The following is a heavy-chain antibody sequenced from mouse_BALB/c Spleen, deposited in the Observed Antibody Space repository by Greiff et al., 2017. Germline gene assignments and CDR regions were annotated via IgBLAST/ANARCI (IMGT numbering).Heavy chain of an antibody. CDR1: GDSITSGY. V-gene: IGHV3-8*02. CDR3: ARRGLSTMITTDGAMDY. D-gene: IGHD2-4*01. CDR2: ISYSGST. Sequence: EVKLMESGPSLVKPSQTLSLTCSVTGDSITSGYWNWIRKFPGNKLEYMGYISYSGSTYYNPSLKSRISITRDTSKNQYYLQLNSVTTEDTATYYCARRGLSTMITTDGAMDYWGQGTSVTVSS. J-gene: IGHJ4*01.